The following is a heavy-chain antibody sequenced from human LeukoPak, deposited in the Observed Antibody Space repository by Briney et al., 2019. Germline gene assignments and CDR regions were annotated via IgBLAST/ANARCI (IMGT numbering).Heavy chain of an antibody. J-gene: IGHJ4*02. CDR1: GFTFSSFW. V-gene: IGHV3-7*01. Sequence: GGSPRLSCAASGFTFSSFWMSWVRQTPGKGLEWVANIKQDGSEKYYVDSVKGRFTISRDNAKNSLYLQMNSLRAEDTAVYYCARVKKDIVVIPGAMRDTYYFDYWGQGTLVTVSS. D-gene: IGHD2-2*01. CDR3: ARVKKDIVVIPGAMRDTYYFDY. CDR2: IKQDGSEK.